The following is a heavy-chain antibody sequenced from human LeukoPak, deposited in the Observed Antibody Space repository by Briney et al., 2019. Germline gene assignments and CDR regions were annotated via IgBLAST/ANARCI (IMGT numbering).Heavy chain of an antibody. J-gene: IGHJ6*02. Sequence: GGSLRLSCAASGFTFSSYAVSWVRQAPGKGLEWVSAISGSGGSTYYADSVKGRFTISRDNAKNSLYLQMNSLRAEDTALYYCAKDVAAAGTDRIYYYYYGMDVWGQGTTVTVSS. V-gene: IGHV3-23*01. CDR2: ISGSGGST. D-gene: IGHD6-13*01. CDR1: GFTFSSYA. CDR3: AKDVAAAGTDRIYYYYYGMDV.